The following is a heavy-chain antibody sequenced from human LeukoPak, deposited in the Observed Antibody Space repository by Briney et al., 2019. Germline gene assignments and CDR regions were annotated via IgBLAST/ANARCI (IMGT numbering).Heavy chain of an antibody. J-gene: IGHJ4*02. CDR1: GFTFSSYG. V-gene: IGHV3-30*03. CDR3: ARSLSPVLSGSYFDY. D-gene: IGHD6-19*01. Sequence: GRSLRLSCAASGFTFSSYGMHWVRQAPGKGLEWVAVISYDGSNKYYADSVKGRFTISRDNSKNTLYLQMNSLRAEDTAVYYCARSLSPVLSGSYFDYWGQGTLVTVSS. CDR2: ISYDGSNK.